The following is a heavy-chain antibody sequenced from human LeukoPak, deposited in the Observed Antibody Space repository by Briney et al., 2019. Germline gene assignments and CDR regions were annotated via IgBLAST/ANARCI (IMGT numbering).Heavy chain of an antibody. D-gene: IGHD4-17*01. CDR2: IYTSGSI. CDR1: GGSISSYY. Sequence: SEILSLTCTVSGGSISSYYWSWIRQPAGKGLEWIGRIYTSGSINYNPSLKSRVTMSVDTSKNHFSLNLNSVTAADTAVYYCARDGDYHYFDYWGQGTLVTVSS. V-gene: IGHV4-4*07. CDR3: ARDGDYHYFDY. J-gene: IGHJ4*02.